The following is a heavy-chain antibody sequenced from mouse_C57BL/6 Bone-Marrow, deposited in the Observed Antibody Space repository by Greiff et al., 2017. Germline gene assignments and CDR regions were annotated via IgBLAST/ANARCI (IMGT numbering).Heavy chain of an antibody. J-gene: IGHJ4*01. V-gene: IGHV1-5*01. D-gene: IGHD1-1*01. CDR2: IYPGSSDT. CDR3: AYEYYDGYYAVED. Sequence: VQLQQSGTVLARPGASVKMSCKTSGYTFTSYWMPWVKQRPGQGLEWIGDIYPGSSDTSYNEKFKGKAKLTADTSASTAYMQLSSLTNEDSAVYYCAYEYYDGYYAVEDWGQGTSVTVA. CDR1: GYTFTSYW.